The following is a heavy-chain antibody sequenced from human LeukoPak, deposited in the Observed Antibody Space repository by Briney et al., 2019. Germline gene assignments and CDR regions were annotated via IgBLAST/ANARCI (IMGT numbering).Heavy chain of an antibody. CDR2: IYYSGSI. J-gene: IGHJ6*02. CDR3: ARERIAVAETYYYYGMDV. V-gene: IGHV4-59*01. CDR1: GGSISSYY. D-gene: IGHD6-19*01. Sequence: PSETLSLTCTVSGGSISSYYWSWIRQPPGKGLEWIGYIYYSGSINYNPSLKSRVTISVDTSKNQFSLKLSSVTAADTAVYYCARERIAVAETYYYYGMDVWGQGTTVTVSS.